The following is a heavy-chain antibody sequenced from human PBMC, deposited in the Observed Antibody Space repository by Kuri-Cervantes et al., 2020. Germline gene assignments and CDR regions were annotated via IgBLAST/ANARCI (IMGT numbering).Heavy chain of an antibody. CDR1: GGSISSGSYY. CDR3: ASGVVITGIGYYYGMDV. D-gene: IGHD3-3*01. CDR2: IYTSGST. Sequence: LRLSCTVSGGSISSGSYYWSWIRQPAGKGLEWIGRIYTSGSTNYNPSLKSRVTISVDTSKNQFSLKLSSVTAADTAVDYCASGVVITGIGYYYGMDVWGQGTTVTVSS. J-gene: IGHJ6*02. V-gene: IGHV4-61*02.